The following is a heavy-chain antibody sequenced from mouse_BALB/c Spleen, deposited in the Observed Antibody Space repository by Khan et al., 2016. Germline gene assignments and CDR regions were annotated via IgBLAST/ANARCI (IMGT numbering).Heavy chain of an antibody. CDR1: GFSVTGFP. V-gene: IGHV2-6-7*01. CDR3: ASYYDYDGGFAY. Sequence: QVQLKESGPGLVAPSQSLSITCTVSGFSVTGFPVHWVRQPPGKGLEWLGVIWGDGSTDYASALKSRLSISKDDSKSQVFLKMNSLQTDDTARYDCASYYDYDGGFAYWGQGTLVTVSA. D-gene: IGHD2-4*01. J-gene: IGHJ3*01. CDR2: IWGDGST.